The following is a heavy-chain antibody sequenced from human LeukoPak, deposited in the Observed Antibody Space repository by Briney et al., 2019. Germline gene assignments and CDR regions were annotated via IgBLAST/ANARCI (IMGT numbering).Heavy chain of an antibody. CDR2: IYTGGST. CDR1: GGSISSGSYY. Sequence: PSQTLSLTCTVSGGSISSGSYYWRWLRQPAGKGLEWIGRIYTGGSTNYNPSLKSRVTISVDTSKNQFSLKLSSVTAADTAVYYCARVYHYDFWSGYPSDAFDIWGQGTMVTVSS. D-gene: IGHD3-3*01. CDR3: ARVYHYDFWSGYPSDAFDI. V-gene: IGHV4-61*02. J-gene: IGHJ3*02.